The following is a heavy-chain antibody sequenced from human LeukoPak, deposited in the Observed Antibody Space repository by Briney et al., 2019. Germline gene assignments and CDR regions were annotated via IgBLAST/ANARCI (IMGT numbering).Heavy chain of an antibody. CDR2: ISAYNGDT. D-gene: IGHD6-13*01. V-gene: IGHV1-18*01. CDR3: ARDQDSSSWFLYYGMDV. Sequence: GASVKVSCKASGYTFTSFGITWVRQAPGQGLEWMGWISAYNGDTNYAQNLQGRVTMTADTSTSTVYMELRSLRSDDTAVYYCARDQDSSSWFLYYGMDVWGQGTTVTVSS. J-gene: IGHJ6*02. CDR1: GYTFTSFG.